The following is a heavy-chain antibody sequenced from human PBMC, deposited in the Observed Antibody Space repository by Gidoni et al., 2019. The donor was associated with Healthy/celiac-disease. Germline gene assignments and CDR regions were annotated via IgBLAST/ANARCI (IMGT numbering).Heavy chain of an antibody. CDR2: INHNSGGT. V-gene: IGHV1-2*02. Sequence: QVQLVQSGAEVKKPGASVKVSCKASGYTFTGYYIHWVGQAPGQGLGWMGWINHNSGGTNYAQTFQGRDTMTRDTSISKAYMELSRLRYDDTAVYYWTRGSTGYSSSFDYWGQGTLVTVSS. CDR3: TRGSTGYSSSFDY. CDR1: GYTFTGYY. J-gene: IGHJ4*02. D-gene: IGHD6-6*01.